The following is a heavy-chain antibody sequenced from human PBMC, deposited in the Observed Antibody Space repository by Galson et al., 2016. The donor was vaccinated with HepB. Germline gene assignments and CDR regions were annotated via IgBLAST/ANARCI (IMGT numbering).Heavy chain of an antibody. V-gene: IGHV1-69*13. CDR2: IIPVGGTE. CDR1: GGTFSSYT. Sequence: SVKVSCKASGGTFSSYTIDWVRQAPGQGLEWMGGIIPVGGTEKYAHKLQGRVTITADESTSTAYMELSSLRSEDTAVYYCAIFRDAYNYGLSGLDFWGQGSLVTVSS. D-gene: IGHD5-24*01. J-gene: IGHJ4*02. CDR3: AIFRDAYNYGLSGLDF.